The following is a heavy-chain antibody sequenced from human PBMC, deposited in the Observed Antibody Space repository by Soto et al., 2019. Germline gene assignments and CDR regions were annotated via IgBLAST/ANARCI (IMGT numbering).Heavy chain of an antibody. CDR2: ISGSGSTI. V-gene: IGHV3-23*01. J-gene: IGHJ4*02. CDR1: GFTFSSYA. Sequence: GGSLRLSCAASGFTFSSYAVSWVRQAPGKGPEWISSISGSGSTIYYADSVKGRFTISRDNSKNTLYLQMNSLRAEDTAVYYCAKDTYCSAGSCYGIGYFDYWGQGNLVTVSS. D-gene: IGHD2-15*01. CDR3: AKDTYCSAGSCYGIGYFDY.